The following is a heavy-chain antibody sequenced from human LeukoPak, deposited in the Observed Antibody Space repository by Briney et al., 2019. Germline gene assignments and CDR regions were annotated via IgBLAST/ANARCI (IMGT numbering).Heavy chain of an antibody. CDR2: ISSSGSTI. J-gene: IGHJ4*02. D-gene: IGHD3-16*01. CDR1: GFTFSSYE. CDR3: ARANLLGGY. Sequence: GGSLRLSCAASGFTFSSYEMNWVRQAPGKGLEWVSYISSSGSTIYYADSVKGRFTVSRDNAKNSLYLQMNSLRAEDTAVYYCARANLLGGYWGQGTLVTVSS. V-gene: IGHV3-48*03.